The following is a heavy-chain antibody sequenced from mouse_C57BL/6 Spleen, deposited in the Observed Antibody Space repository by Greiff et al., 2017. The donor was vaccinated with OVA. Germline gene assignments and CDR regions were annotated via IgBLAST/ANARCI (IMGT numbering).Heavy chain of an antibody. D-gene: IGHD1-1*01. CDR1: GYSITSGYY. J-gene: IGHJ4*01. Sequence: ESGPGLVKPSQSLSLTCSVTGYSITSGYYWNWIRQFPGNKLEWMGYISYDGSNNYNPSLKNRISITRDTSKNQFFLKLNSVTTEDTATYYCARGGTTVVALYAMDYWGQGTSVTVSS. CDR2: ISYDGSN. CDR3: ARGGTTVVALYAMDY. V-gene: IGHV3-6*01.